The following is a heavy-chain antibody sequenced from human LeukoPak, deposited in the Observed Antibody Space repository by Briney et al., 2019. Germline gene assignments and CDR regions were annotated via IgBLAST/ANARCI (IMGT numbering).Heavy chain of an antibody. D-gene: IGHD3-16*02. CDR3: AKTRDDYVWGSYRQEYYFDY. V-gene: IGHV3-23*01. J-gene: IGHJ4*02. Sequence: GGSLRLSCAASGFTFSDYYMSWVRQAPGKGLEWVSAISGSGGSTYYADSVKGRFTISRDNSKNTLYLQMNSLRAEDTAVYYCAKTRDDYVWGSYRQEYYFDYWGQGTLVTVSS. CDR1: GFTFSDYY. CDR2: ISGSGGST.